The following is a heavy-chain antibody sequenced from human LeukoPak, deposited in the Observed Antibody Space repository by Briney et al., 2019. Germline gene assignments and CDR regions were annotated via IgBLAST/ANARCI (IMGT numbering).Heavy chain of an antibody. CDR1: GFTFSSYW. V-gene: IGHV3-7*01. CDR2: IKQDGSEK. CDR3: ARDKCSSTSCYWGYYYYGMDV. Sequence: PGGSLRLSRAASGFTFSSYWMSWVRQAPGKGLEWVANIKQDGSEKYYVDSVKGRFTISRDNAKNSLYLQMSSLRAEDTAVYYCARDKCSSTSCYWGYYYYGMDVWGQGTTVTVSS. J-gene: IGHJ6*02. D-gene: IGHD2-2*01.